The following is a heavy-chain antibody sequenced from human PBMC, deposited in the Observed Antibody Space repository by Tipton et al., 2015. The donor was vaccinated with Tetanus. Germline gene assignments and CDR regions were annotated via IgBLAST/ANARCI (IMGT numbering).Heavy chain of an antibody. J-gene: IGHJ4*02. V-gene: IGHV4-34*01. Sequence: GLVKPSETLSLTCAVSGGSSSSFYWSWIRQPPGKGLEWIGEINQRGGISYNPSLKSRVTISLDTSKNQFSLKLTSVTAADTAVYYCASRGYSGRRQIEDYWGQGTLVTVSS. D-gene: IGHD5-12*01. CDR3: ASRGYSGRRQIEDY. CDR2: INQRGGI. CDR1: GGSSSSFY.